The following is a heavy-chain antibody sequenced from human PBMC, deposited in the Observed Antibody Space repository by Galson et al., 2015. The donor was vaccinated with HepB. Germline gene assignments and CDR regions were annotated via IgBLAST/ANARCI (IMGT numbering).Heavy chain of an antibody. CDR3: AKDTHYYYYYGMDV. Sequence: SLRLSCAASGFTFSSYAMSWVRQAPGKGLEWVSAISGSGGSTYYADSVKGRFTISRDNSKNTLYLQMNSLRAEDTAVYYCAKDTHYYYYYGMDVWGQGTTVTVSS. J-gene: IGHJ6*02. V-gene: IGHV3-23*01. CDR2: ISGSGGST. CDR1: GFTFSSYA.